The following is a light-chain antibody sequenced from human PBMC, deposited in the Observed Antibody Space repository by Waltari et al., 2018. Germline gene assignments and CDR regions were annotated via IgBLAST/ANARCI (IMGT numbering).Light chain of an antibody. CDR2: GTF. V-gene: IGKV3-11*01. CDR1: QSVSPF. Sequence: IVLTQSPATLSLSPGDSATPFCRANQSVSPFLAWYQHKSGQGPRLLIYGTFNRATGIPARFSGSGSGTEFTLTISSLEPEDFGVYYCQQRYNWPQCTFGQGTTLDIK. J-gene: IGKJ2*02. CDR3: QQRYNWPQCT.